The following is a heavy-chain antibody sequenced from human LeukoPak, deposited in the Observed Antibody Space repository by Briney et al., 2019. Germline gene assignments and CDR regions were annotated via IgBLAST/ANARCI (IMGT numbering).Heavy chain of an antibody. Sequence: GGSLRLSCAASGFTFSSYGMHWVRQAPGKGLEWVAVISYDGSNKYYADSVKGRFTISRDNSKNTLYLQMNSLRAEDTAVYYCAKGSYSQWLTYFDYWGQGTLVTVSS. V-gene: IGHV3-30*18. CDR2: ISYDGSNK. D-gene: IGHD6-19*01. CDR3: AKGSYSQWLTYFDY. J-gene: IGHJ4*02. CDR1: GFTFSSYG.